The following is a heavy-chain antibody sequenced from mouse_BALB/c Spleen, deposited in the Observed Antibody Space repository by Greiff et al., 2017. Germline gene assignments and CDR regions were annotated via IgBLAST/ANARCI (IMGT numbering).Heavy chain of an antibody. CDR1: GFNIKDYY. V-gene: IGHV14-1*02. CDR3: ARGNRFAY. J-gene: IGHJ3*01. CDR2: IDPENGNT. D-gene: IGHD2-1*01. Sequence: VQLKESGAELVRPGALVKLSCKASGFNIKDYYMHWVKQRPEQGLEWIGWIDPENGNTIYDPKFQGKASITADTSSNTAYLQLSSLTSEDTAVYYCARGNRFAYWGQGTLVTVSA.